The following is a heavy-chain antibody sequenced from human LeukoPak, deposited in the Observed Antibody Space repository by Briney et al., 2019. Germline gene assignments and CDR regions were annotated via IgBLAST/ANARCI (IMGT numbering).Heavy chain of an antibody. Sequence: PGGSLRLSCAASGFTFSTYSMNWVRQAPGKGLEWVANIKQDGSEKYYVDSVKGRFTISRDNAKNSLYLQMNSLRAEDTAVYYCARDGRKLRDGYNYGGQGTLVTVSS. CDR2: IKQDGSEK. J-gene: IGHJ4*02. CDR1: GFTFSTYS. D-gene: IGHD5-24*01. CDR3: ARDGRKLRDGYNY. V-gene: IGHV3-7*01.